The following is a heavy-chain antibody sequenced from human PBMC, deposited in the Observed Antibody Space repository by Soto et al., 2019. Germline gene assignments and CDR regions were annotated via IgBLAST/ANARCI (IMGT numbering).Heavy chain of an antibody. V-gene: IGHV3-23*01. CDR1: GFTFSSYA. D-gene: IGHD3-3*01. Sequence: GGSLRLSCAASGFTFSSYAMSWVRQAPGKGLEWVSAISGSGGSTYYADSVKGRFTISRDNSKNTLYLQMNSLRAEDKAVYYCAKDGGDYDFWSGYYYVDYWGQGTLVTVSS. J-gene: IGHJ4*02. CDR2: ISGSGGST. CDR3: AKDGGDYDFWSGYYYVDY.